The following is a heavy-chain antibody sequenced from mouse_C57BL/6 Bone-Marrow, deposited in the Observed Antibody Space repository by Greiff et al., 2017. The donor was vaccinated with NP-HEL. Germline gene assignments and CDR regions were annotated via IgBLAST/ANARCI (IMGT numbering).Heavy chain of an antibody. V-gene: IGHV5-6*02. D-gene: IGHD1-1*01. CDR3: ASRTLYYGGAMDY. Sequence: EVKLVESGGDLVKPGGSLKLSCAASGFTFSGYCMSWVRQTPDKRLEWVATISSGGSYTYYPDSVKGRFTISRANAKNTLYLQMSSRKSEDTAMYYCASRTLYYGGAMDYWGRGTAVTVTS. CDR1: GFTFSGYC. CDR2: ISSGGSYT. J-gene: IGHJ4*01.